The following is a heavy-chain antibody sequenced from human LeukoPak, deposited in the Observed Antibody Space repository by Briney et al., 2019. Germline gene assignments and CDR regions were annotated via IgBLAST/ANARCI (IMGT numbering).Heavy chain of an antibody. Sequence: KPSETLSLTCSVSGESIISSYFWSWIRQPAGKGLEWIGRIYNTESTDFNPSLKSRVTMSVDTSRNQFSLKLSSVTAADTAVYYCAKYASGSLVVWGQGTLVTVSS. CDR1: GESIISSYF. CDR3: AKYASGSLVV. J-gene: IGHJ4*02. CDR2: IYNTEST. D-gene: IGHD3-10*01. V-gene: IGHV4-4*07.